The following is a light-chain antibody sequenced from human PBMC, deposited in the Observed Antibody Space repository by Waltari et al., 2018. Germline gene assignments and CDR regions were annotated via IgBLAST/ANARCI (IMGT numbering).Light chain of an antibody. J-gene: IGKJ1*01. V-gene: IGKV3-15*01. Sequence: PGERAALSCRASQSVGSNLAWYQQKPGQPPRLLIYGASTRATDIPARFDGSGSGTKFTLTISSLQSEDFAVYYCQQYNNWPQWTFGQGTKVEIK. CDR2: GAS. CDR3: QQYNNWPQWT. CDR1: QSVGSN.